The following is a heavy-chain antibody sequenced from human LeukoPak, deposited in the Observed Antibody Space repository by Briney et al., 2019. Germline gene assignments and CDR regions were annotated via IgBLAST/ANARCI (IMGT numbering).Heavy chain of an antibody. D-gene: IGHD4-17*01. CDR2: ISYDGSNK. CDR3: ARGGYGAHMG. CDR1: GFTFSSYG. J-gene: IGHJ4*02. V-gene: IGHV3-30*03. Sequence: GGSLRLSCAASGFTFSSYGMHWVRQAPGKGLEWVAVISYDGSNKYYADSVKGRFTISRDNAKNTVDLQMNSLRAEDTAVYYCARGGYGAHMGWGQGTLVTVSS.